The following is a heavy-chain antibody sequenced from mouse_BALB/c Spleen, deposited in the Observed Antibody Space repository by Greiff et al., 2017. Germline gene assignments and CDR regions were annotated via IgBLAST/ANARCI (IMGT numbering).Heavy chain of an antibody. CDR1: GYTFTDYN. J-gene: IGHJ4*01. D-gene: IGHD2-1*01. V-gene: IGHV1-18*01. Sequence: EVKLMESGPELVKPGASVKIPCKASGYTFTDYNMDWVKQSHGKSLEWIGDINPNNGGTIYNQKFKGKATLTVDKSSSTAYMELRSLTSEDTAVYYCARRGGNYLYAMDYWGQGTSVTVSS. CDR2: INPNNGGT. CDR3: ARRGGNYLYAMDY.